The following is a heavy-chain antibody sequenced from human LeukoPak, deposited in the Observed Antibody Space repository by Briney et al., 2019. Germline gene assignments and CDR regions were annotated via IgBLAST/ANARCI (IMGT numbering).Heavy chain of an antibody. CDR1: GFTFSNYA. Sequence: PGGSLRLSCAASGFTFSNYAMSWVRQAPGKGLEWVSAISGSGGSTYYADSVKGWFTISRDNSKNTLYLQMNSLRAEDTAVYYCMSYYYYYGMDVWGQGTTVTVSS. J-gene: IGHJ6*02. CDR2: ISGSGGST. CDR3: MSYYYYYGMDV. V-gene: IGHV3-23*01.